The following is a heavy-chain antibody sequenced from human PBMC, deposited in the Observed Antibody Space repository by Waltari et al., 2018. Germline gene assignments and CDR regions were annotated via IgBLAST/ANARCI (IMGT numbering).Heavy chain of an antibody. CDR1: GFTFSSYW. CDR3: ARERAYYYDSSGYSDY. V-gene: IGHV3-7*01. Sequence: EVQLVESGGGLVQPGGSLRLSCAASGFTFSSYWMSWVRQAPGKGLEWVANIKQDGSEKYYVDSVKGRFTICRDNAKNSLYLQMNSLRAEDTAVYYCARERAYYYDSSGYSDYWGQGTLVTVSS. CDR2: IKQDGSEK. J-gene: IGHJ4*02. D-gene: IGHD3-22*01.